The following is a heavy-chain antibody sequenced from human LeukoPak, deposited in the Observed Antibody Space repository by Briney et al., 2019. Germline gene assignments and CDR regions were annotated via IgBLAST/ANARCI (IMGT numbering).Heavy chain of an antibody. CDR3: AKVRPVVPVPGWFDP. J-gene: IGHJ5*02. CDR2: ISGSGGST. D-gene: IGHD2-2*01. V-gene: IGHV3-23*01. CDR1: GFTVSSEY. Sequence: GGSLRLSCAASGFTVSSEYMSWVRQAPGKGLEWVSAISGSGGSTYYADSVKGRFTISRDNSKNTLYLQMNSLRAEDTAVYYCAKVRPVVPVPGWFDPWGQGTLVTVSS.